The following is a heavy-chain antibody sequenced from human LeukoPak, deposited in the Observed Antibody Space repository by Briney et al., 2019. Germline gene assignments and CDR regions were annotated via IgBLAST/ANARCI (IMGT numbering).Heavy chain of an antibody. Sequence: ASVKVSCKASGYTFTSYYMHWVRQAPGQGLEWMGIINPSGGSTSYAQKFQGRVTMTRDMSTSTVYMELSSLRSEDTAVYYCARAPRTYDSSGYDGYWGQGTLVTASS. V-gene: IGHV1-46*01. D-gene: IGHD3-22*01. CDR3: ARAPRTYDSSGYDGY. J-gene: IGHJ4*02. CDR2: INPSGGST. CDR1: GYTFTSYY.